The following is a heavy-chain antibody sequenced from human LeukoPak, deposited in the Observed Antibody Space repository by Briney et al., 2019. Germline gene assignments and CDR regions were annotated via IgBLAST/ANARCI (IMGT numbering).Heavy chain of an antibody. CDR1: GFTFKIYS. CDR3: ARDDTSVHFFDY. J-gene: IGHJ4*02. D-gene: IGHD1-1*01. Sequence: GGSLRLSCAASGFTFKIYSTNWVRQAPGKGLEWVSSISSSSSHMYYADSVKGRFTISRDNAKNSLYLQMNTLRAEDTAVYYCARDDTSVHFFDYWGQETLVTVSS. V-gene: IGHV3-21*01. CDR2: ISSSSSHM.